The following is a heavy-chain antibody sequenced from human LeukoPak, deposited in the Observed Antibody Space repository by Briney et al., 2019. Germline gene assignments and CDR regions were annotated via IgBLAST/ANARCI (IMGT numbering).Heavy chain of an antibody. Sequence: GESLKISCKGSGYSFTSYWIGWVRQMPGKGLEWMGIIYPGDSDTRYSPSFQGQVTISADKSISTAYLQWSSLKASDTAMYYCAREKEYDSTTENAFDIWGQGTMVTVSS. CDR1: GYSFTSYW. CDR3: AREKEYDSTTENAFDI. J-gene: IGHJ3*02. V-gene: IGHV5-51*01. CDR2: IYPGDSDT. D-gene: IGHD3-22*01.